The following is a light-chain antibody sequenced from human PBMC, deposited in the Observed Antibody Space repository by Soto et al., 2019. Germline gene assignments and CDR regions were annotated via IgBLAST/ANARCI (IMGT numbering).Light chain of an antibody. CDR1: SVDVGGYSY. CDR3: SSYTSPSTLV. CDR2: EVN. Sequence: QSVLAQPASVSGSPGQSITISCTATSVDVGGYSYVSWYQLHPGKAPKLIIYEVNKRPSGISNRFSGSKSANTASLTISGLQAEDGAYYYWSSYTSPSTLVFGGGTQLTVL. J-gene: IGLJ2*01. V-gene: IGLV2-14*01.